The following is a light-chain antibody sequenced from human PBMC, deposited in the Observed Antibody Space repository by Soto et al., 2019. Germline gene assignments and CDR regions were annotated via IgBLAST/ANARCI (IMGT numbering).Light chain of an antibody. Sequence: QSVLTQPASVSGSPGQSITISCTGTSSDVGGYNFVSWYQQHPGKAPKLMLYNVYDRPSGISHRFSGSMSVNTASLTISGLQAEDEAHYYCNSYTSSSTLVFGGGTQLTVL. CDR1: SSDVGGYNF. J-gene: IGLJ2*01. CDR3: NSYTSSSTLV. CDR2: NVY. V-gene: IGLV2-14*03.